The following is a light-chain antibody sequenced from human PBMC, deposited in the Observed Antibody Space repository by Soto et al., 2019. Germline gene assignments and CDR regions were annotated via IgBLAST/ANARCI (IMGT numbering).Light chain of an antibody. J-gene: IGLJ2*01. V-gene: IGLV2-14*01. CDR2: EVT. CDR3: SSYAGSNNLV. CDR1: ISDIGSYHY. Sequence: QSALTQPASVSGSLGQSITISCTGTISDIGSYHYVSWYQHHPGKAPKLIIYEVTNRPSGVSNRFSGSKSGNTASLTVSGLQGEDEADYYCSSYAGSNNLVFGGGTKLTVL.